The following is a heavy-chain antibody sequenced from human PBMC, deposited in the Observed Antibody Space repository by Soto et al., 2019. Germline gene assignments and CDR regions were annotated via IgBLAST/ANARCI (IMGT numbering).Heavy chain of an antibody. V-gene: IGHV3-23*01. Sequence: WGSLRLSCEGSTCPCYSPGLSLVHQTPGKGLEWVSAISGSGGSTYYADSVKGRFTISRDNSKNTLYLQMNSLRAEDTAVYYCAKVAPSALGAFDYWGQGTLVTVSS. CDR1: TCPCYSPG. CDR2: ISGSGGST. J-gene: IGHJ4*02. CDR3: AKVAPSALGAFDY.